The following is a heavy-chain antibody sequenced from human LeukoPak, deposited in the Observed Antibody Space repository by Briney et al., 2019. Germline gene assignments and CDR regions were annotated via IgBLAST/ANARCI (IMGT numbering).Heavy chain of an antibody. J-gene: IGHJ6*02. CDR3: ARDLDSSSRRMDV. D-gene: IGHD6-13*01. CDR2: IYSSGST. V-gene: IGHV4-4*07. CDR1: GGSISSYY. Sequence: SETLSLTCTVSGGSISSYYWSWIRQPAGKGLEWIGRIYSSGSTNYNPSLKSRVTMSVDTSKNQFSLKLSSVAAADTAVYYCARDLDSSSRRMDVWGQGTTVTVSS.